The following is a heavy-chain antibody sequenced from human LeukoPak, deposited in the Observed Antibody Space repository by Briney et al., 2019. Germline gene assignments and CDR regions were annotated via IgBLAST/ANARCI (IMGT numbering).Heavy chain of an antibody. D-gene: IGHD3-9*01. CDR2: IYYSGST. Sequence: SETLSLTCTVSGGSISCSSYYWGWIRQPPGKGLEWIGSIYYSGSTYYNPSLKSRATISVDTSKNQFSLKLSSVTAADTAVYYCARDRKLRYFDWLIPDNWFDPWGQGTLVTVSS. V-gene: IGHV4-39*02. J-gene: IGHJ5*02. CDR1: GGSISCSSYY. CDR3: ARDRKLRYFDWLIPDNWFDP.